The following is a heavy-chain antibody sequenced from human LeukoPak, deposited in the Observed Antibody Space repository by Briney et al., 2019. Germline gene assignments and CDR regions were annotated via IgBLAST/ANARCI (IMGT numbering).Heavy chain of an antibody. D-gene: IGHD2-21*02. CDR2: IIPIFGTA. Sequence: ASVKVSCKASGGTFSSYAISWVRQAPGQGLEWMGGIIPIFGTANYAQKFQGRVTITTDESTSTAYMELSSLRSEDTAVYYCAKGRYCGGDCYEWFDPWGQGTLVTVSS. CDR1: GGTFSSYA. V-gene: IGHV1-69*05. J-gene: IGHJ5*02. CDR3: AKGRYCGGDCYEWFDP.